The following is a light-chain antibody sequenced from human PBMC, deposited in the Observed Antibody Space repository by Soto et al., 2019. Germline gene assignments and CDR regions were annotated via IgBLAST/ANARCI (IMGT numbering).Light chain of an antibody. CDR3: QSYDGRDVV. Sequence: NFMLTQPHSVSEPPGKTVTISCTRSSGNIASRYVQWFQQRPGSAPTTVIYEDSQRPSGVPDRFSGSIDSSSNSASLIISGLNTEDEADYYCQSYDGRDVVFGGGTKLTVL. J-gene: IGLJ2*01. V-gene: IGLV6-57*04. CDR1: SGNIASRY. CDR2: EDS.